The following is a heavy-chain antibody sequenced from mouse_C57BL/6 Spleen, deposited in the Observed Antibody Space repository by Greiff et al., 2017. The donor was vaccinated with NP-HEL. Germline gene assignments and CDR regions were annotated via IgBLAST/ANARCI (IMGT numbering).Heavy chain of an antibody. CDR3: ARRGYYDYAWFAY. Sequence: QVQLKESGPGLVQPSQSLSITCTVSGFSLTSYGVHWVRQSPGKGLEWLGVIWSGGSTDYNAAFISRLSISKDNSKSQVFFKMNSLQADDTAIYYCARRGYYDYAWFAYWGQGTLVTVSA. J-gene: IGHJ3*01. CDR2: IWSGGST. CDR1: GFSLTSYG. V-gene: IGHV2-2*01. D-gene: IGHD2-4*01.